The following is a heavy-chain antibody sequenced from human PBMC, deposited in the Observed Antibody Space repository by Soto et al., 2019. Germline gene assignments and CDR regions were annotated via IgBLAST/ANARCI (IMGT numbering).Heavy chain of an antibody. CDR3: ARDSSRRVTASPYYFDY. CDR2: ISSSSSTI. CDR1: GFTFSSYS. Sequence: GSLRLSCAASGFTFSSYSMNWVRQAPGKGLEWVSYISSSSSTIYYADSVKGRFTISRDNAKNSLYLQMNSLRDEDTAVYYCARDSSRRVTASPYYFDYWGQGTLVTVSS. V-gene: IGHV3-48*02. J-gene: IGHJ4*02. D-gene: IGHD2-21*02.